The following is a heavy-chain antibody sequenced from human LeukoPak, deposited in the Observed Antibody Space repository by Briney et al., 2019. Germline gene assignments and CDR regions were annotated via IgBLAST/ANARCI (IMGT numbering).Heavy chain of an antibody. D-gene: IGHD6-6*01. CDR3: AKSSGAARFRDFDY. CDR1: GFTFSTYN. CDR2: ISGSGGST. J-gene: IGHJ4*02. Sequence: GGSLRLSCAASGFTFSTYNMNWVRQAPGKGLEWVSAISGSGGSTYYADSVKGRFTISRDNSKNTLYLQMNSLRAEDTAVYYCAKSSGAARFRDFDYWGQGTLVTVSS. V-gene: IGHV3-23*01.